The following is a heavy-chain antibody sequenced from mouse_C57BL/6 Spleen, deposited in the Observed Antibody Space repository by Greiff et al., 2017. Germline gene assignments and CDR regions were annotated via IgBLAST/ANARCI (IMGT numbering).Heavy chain of an antibody. J-gene: IGHJ1*03. CDR1: GFNIKNTY. D-gene: IGHD1-1*01. Sequence: EVKLQESVAELVRPGASVKLSCTASGFNIKNTYMHWVKQRPEQGLEWIGRIDPANGNTKYAPKFQGKATITADTSSNTAYLQLSSLTSEDTAIYYCTTVVADYWYFDVWGTGTTVTVSS. CDR3: TTVVADYWYFDV. V-gene: IGHV14-3*01. CDR2: IDPANGNT.